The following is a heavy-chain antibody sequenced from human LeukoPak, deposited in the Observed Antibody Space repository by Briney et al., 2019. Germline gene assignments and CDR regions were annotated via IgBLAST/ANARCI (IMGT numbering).Heavy chain of an antibody. J-gene: IGHJ3*02. CDR1: GFTVSSNY. D-gene: IGHD6-19*01. Sequence: GGSLRLSCAASGFTVSSNYMSWVRQAPGKGLEWVSVIYSGGSTYYADSVKGRFTISRDNSKNTLYLQMNSLRAEDTAVYYCASIWYSSGWYDAFDIWGQGTMVTVSS. CDR2: IYSGGST. CDR3: ASIWYSSGWYDAFDI. V-gene: IGHV3-66*01.